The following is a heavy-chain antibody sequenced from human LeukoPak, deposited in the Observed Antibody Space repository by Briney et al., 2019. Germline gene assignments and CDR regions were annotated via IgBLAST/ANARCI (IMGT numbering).Heavy chain of an antibody. Sequence: ASVKVSCKASGYTFTSYAMHWVRQAPGQRLEWMGWINAGNGNTKCSQKFQGRVTITRDTSASTAYMELSSLRSEDTAVYYCARVGTAWELRDWGQGTLVTVSS. V-gene: IGHV1-3*01. CDR1: GYTFTSYA. CDR3: ARVGTAWELRD. CDR2: INAGNGNT. J-gene: IGHJ4*02. D-gene: IGHD1-26*01.